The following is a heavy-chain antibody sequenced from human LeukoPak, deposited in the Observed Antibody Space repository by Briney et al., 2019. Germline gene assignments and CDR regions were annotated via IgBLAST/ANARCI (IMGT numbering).Heavy chain of an antibody. CDR1: VYTFTSYY. J-gene: IGHJ5*02. Sequence: ASVKVSCKASVYTFTSYYMHWVRQPPAQGLEGMGIINPSGGSTSYAQKFQGRVTMTRAMSTSTDYMELSSLRSEDTAVYYCARDNSVEDTAWWFDPWGQGTLVTVSS. CDR3: ARDNSVEDTAWWFDP. CDR2: INPSGGST. D-gene: IGHD4-23*01. V-gene: IGHV1-46*01.